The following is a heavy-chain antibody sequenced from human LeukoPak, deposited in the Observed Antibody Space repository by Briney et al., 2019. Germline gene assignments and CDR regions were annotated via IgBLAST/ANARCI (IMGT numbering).Heavy chain of an antibody. CDR2: INHSGST. CDR3: AILGYYDFWSGYYSTDY. V-gene: IGHV4-34*01. CDR1: GGSFSGYY. Sequence: SETLSLTCAVYGGSFSGYYWSWLRQPPGKGLEWIGEINHSGSTNYNPSLKSRVTISVDTSKNQFSLKLSSVTAADTAVYYCAILGYYDFWSGYYSTDYWGQGTLVTVSS. D-gene: IGHD3-3*01. J-gene: IGHJ4*02.